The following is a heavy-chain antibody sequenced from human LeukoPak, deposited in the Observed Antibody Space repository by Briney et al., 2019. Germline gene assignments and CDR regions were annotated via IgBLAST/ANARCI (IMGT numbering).Heavy chain of an antibody. CDR1: GYTFTGYY. CDR3: ARDRGYCSGGSCYSSFDI. CDR2: INPNSGGT. V-gene: IGHV1-2*06. Sequence: ASVKVSCKASGYTFTGYYMHWVRQAPGQGLEWMGRINPNSGGTNYAQKFQGRVTMTRDPSISTAYIELSRLRSDDTAVYYCARDRGYCSGGSCYSSFDIWGQGTMVTVSS. J-gene: IGHJ3*02. D-gene: IGHD2-15*01.